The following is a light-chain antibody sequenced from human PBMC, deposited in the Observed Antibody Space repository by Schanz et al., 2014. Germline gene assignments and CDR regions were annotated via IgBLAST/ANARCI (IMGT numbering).Light chain of an antibody. V-gene: IGLV2-23*02. J-gene: IGLJ3*02. CDR3: SSYAGNYTWV. Sequence: QSALTQPASVSGSPGQSITISCTGTSSDVGSYNLVSWYQQHPGKAPKLMIYNVDKRPSGVPDRFSGSKSGNTASLTISGLQAESEADYYCSSYAGNYTWVFGGGTKLTVL. CDR1: SSDVGSYNL. CDR2: NVD.